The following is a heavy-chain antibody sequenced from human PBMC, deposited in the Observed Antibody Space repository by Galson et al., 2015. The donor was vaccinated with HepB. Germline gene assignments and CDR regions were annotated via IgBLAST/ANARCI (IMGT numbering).Heavy chain of an antibody. V-gene: IGHV1-18*01. CDR3: ARVSVGYCSSSSCSLFNVFDP. CDR2: ISAYNGDI. Sequence: SVKVSCKASGYTFTNYGISWVRQAPGQGLEWMGWISAYNGDINFAEKLEGRVTMTTDTSTSTAYMELRSLRSDDTAIYYCARVSVGYCSSSSCSLFNVFDPWGQGTLVTVSS. D-gene: IGHD2-2*01. CDR1: GYTFTNYG. J-gene: IGHJ5*02.